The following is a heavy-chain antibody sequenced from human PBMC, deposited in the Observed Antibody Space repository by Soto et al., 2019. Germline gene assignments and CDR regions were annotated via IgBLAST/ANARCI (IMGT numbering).Heavy chain of an antibody. J-gene: IGHJ4*02. V-gene: IGHV3-64*04. CDR3: AKGSYYFDY. Sequence: GGSLRLSCAASGFTLSGYAMDWVRQAPGKGLEYVSGISRNGVSTYYADSVQGRFTISRDNAKNSLYLQMNSLRAEDTALYYCAKGSYYFDYWGQGTLVTVSS. CDR2: ISRNGVST. CDR1: GFTLSGYA.